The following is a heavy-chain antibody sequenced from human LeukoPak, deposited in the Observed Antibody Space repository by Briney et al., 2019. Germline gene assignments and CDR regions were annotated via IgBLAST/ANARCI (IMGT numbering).Heavy chain of an antibody. CDR1: GYTFTGYY. Sequence: ASVNVSCKASGYTFTGYYMHWVRQAPGQGLQWMGWINPNSGGTNYAQKFQGRVTMTRDTSISTAYMELSSLRSDDTAVYYCSVIAATGTWGQGTLVTVSS. V-gene: IGHV1-2*02. CDR3: SVIAATGT. J-gene: IGHJ5*02. D-gene: IGHD6-13*01. CDR2: INPNSGGT.